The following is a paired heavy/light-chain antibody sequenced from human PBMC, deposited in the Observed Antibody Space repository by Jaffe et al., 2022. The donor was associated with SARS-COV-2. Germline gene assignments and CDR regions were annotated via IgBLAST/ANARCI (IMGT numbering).Light chain of an antibody. CDR2: TAS. J-gene: IGKJ1*01. CDR3: LQDYDYPRT. Sequence: AIQMTQSPSSLSASVGDRVTITCRASQGIGNDLGWYQQKPGKAPKLLIYTASTLQSGVPSRFSGSGSGTDFTLTISSLQPEDFATYYCLQDYDYPRTFGQGTKVEIK. V-gene: IGKV1-6*01. CDR1: QGIGND.
Heavy chain of an antibody. V-gene: IGHV3-72*01. CDR2: IRNKANSYTT. D-gene: IGHD3-3*01. CDR1: GFIFSDHY. CDR3: ARTSHPKEWLLFDY. J-gene: IGHJ4*02. Sequence: EVRLVQSGGGLVQPGGSLRLSCAASGFIFSDHYMEWVRQAPGKGLEWVGRIRNKANSYTTEYAASVKGRFTISRDNSKNSLYLQMNSLKTEDTAVYYCARTSHPKEWLLFDYWGQGTLVTVSS.